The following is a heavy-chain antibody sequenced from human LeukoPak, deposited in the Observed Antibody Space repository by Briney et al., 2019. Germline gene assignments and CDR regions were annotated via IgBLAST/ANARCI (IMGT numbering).Heavy chain of an antibody. CDR3: AKDVDIAARYNWFDP. CDR2: ISGSGGST. J-gene: IGHJ5*02. CDR1: GFTFSSYA. Sequence: PGGSLRLSCAASGFTFSSYAMSWVRQAPGKGLEWVSAISGSGGSTYYADSVKGRFTISRDNCKNTLYLQMNSLRAEDTAVYYCAKDVDIAARYNWFDPWGQGTLVTVSS. D-gene: IGHD6-6*01. V-gene: IGHV3-23*01.